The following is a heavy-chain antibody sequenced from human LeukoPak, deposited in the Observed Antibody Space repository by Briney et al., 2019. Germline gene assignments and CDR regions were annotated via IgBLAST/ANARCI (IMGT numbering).Heavy chain of an antibody. CDR1: GFTFSSYG. J-gene: IGHJ6*03. CDR3: AKDLRRIVGATKGMDV. CDR2: IRYDGSNK. D-gene: IGHD1-26*01. Sequence: GGSLRLSCAASGFTFSSYGMHWVRQAPGKGLEWVAFIRYDGSNKYYADSVKGRFTISRDNSKNTLYLQMNSRRAEDTAEYYCAKDLRRIVGATKGMDVWGKGTTVTVSS. V-gene: IGHV3-30*02.